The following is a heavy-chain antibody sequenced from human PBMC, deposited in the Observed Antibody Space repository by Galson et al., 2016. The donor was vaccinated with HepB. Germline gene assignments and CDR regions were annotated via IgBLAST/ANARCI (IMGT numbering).Heavy chain of an antibody. J-gene: IGHJ4*02. D-gene: IGHD1-7*01. V-gene: IGHV4-34*01. CDR1: GSSFRDYY. CDR2: VNHSGST. Sequence: ETLSLTCSLNGSSFRDYYWSWLRQPPGKGLEWIGEVNHSGSTNYNPSLKPRVTVSMDTSKTHFSLNLTSVTAADTAVYYCARGTRYNWNYLDYWGQGTLVAVSS. CDR3: ARGTRYNWNYLDY.